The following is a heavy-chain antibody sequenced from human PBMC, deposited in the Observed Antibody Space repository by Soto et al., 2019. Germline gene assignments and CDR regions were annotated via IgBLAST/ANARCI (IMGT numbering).Heavy chain of an antibody. CDR2: IVPSLDTT. CDR1: GGTFSSSG. Sequence: QVHLVQSGTEVKKPGSSVKVSCKASGGTFSSSGFSWVRQAPGQGLEWMGMIVPSLDTTNYVQKFQARATVTAAEVTSTANMELRSLSSEATAVDYCGSWPQPRYTAERFGVDGRGQGTRVIDSS. CDR3: GSWPQPRYTAERFGVDG. D-gene: IGHD1-1*01. V-gene: IGHV1-69*11. J-gene: IGHJ6*02.